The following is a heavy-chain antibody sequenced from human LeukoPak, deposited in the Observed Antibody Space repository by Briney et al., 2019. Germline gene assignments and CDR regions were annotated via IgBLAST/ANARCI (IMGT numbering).Heavy chain of an antibody. CDR3: ARAYGDQSYYYYYGMDV. CDR2: ISAYNGNT. Sequence: ASVKVSCKASGYTFTSYGISWVRQAPGQGLEWMGWISAYNGNTNYAQKLQGRVTMTTDTSTSTAYMELSSLRSEDTAVYYCARAYGDQSYYYYYGMDVWGQGTTVTVSS. J-gene: IGHJ6*02. V-gene: IGHV1-18*01. D-gene: IGHD4-17*01. CDR1: GYTFTSYG.